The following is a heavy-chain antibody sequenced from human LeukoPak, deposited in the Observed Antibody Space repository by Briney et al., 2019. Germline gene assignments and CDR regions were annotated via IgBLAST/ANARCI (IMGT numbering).Heavy chain of an antibody. CDR2: IKQDGSEK. CDR1: GFTFSSYW. J-gene: IGHJ4*02. CDR3: ARGGQLWPYMYYFDY. V-gene: IGHV3-7*01. Sequence: GGSLRLSCAASGFTFSSYWMSWVRQAPGKGLEWVANIKQDGSEKYYVDSVKGRFTISRDNAKNSLYLQMNSLRAEDTAVYYCARGGQLWPYMYYFDYWGQGTLVTVSS. D-gene: IGHD5-18*01.